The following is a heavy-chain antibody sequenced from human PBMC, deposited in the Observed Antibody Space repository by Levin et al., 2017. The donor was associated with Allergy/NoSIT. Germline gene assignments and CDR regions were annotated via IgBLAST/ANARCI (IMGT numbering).Heavy chain of an antibody. CDR1: GFTFSSYW. Sequence: GGSLRLSCEASGFTFSSYWMNWVRQAPGKGLEWVANIEKDGTEKYYVDSVKGRFTISRDNPKNSLYLQMNSLRAEDTAVYYCARGSNWGPGKSYDPWGQGTLVIVSS. V-gene: IGHV3-7*01. CDR3: ARGSNWGPGKSYDP. CDR2: IEKDGTEK. J-gene: IGHJ5*02. D-gene: IGHD7-27*01.